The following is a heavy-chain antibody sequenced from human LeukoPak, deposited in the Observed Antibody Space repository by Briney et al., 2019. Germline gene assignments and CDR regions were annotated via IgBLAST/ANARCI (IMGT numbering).Heavy chain of an antibody. CDR1: GGSISSGSYY. V-gene: IGHV4-61*02. Sequence: SETLSLTCTVSGGSISSGSYYWSWIRQPAGKGLEWIGRIYTSGSTNYNPSLKSRVTISVDTSKNQFSLKLSSVTAADTAAYYCARGSDYGDYGMDVWGQGTTVTVSS. CDR2: IYTSGST. CDR3: ARGSDYGDYGMDV. J-gene: IGHJ6*02. D-gene: IGHD4-17*01.